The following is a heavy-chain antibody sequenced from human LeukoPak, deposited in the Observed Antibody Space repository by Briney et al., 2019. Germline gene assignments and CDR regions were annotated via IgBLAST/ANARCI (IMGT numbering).Heavy chain of an antibody. V-gene: IGHV4-4*07. Sequence: SETLSLTCTVSGGSISSYYWSWIRQPAGKGLEWIWRIYISGSTNYNPSLKSRVTISVDKSKNQFSLKLSSVTAADTAVYYCASSLSIAAAGRAFDIWGQGTMVTVSS. CDR2: IYISGST. CDR3: ASSLSIAAAGRAFDI. D-gene: IGHD6-13*01. J-gene: IGHJ3*02. CDR1: GGSISSYY.